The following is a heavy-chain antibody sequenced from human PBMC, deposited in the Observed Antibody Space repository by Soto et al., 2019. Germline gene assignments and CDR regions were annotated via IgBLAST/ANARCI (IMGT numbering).Heavy chain of an antibody. J-gene: IGHJ3*02. CDR3: ARGGAVLGVVPADDAFDI. CDR1: GFTFRSYS. D-gene: IGHD2-2*01. Sequence: GGSLRLSCAASGFTFRSYSMNWVRQAPGKGLEWVSSISSSSSYIYYADSVKRRFTISRDNAKNSLYLQMNSLRAEDTAVYYCARGGAVLGVVPADDAFDIWGQGTMVTVSS. CDR2: ISSSSSYI. V-gene: IGHV3-21*01.